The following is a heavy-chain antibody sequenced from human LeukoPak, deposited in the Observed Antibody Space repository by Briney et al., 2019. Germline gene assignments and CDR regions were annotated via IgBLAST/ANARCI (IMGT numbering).Heavy chain of an antibody. J-gene: IGHJ6*02. CDR3: TKDSQGSYDGFWYGTYGMDV. D-gene: IGHD3-16*01. Sequence: GGSLRLYCVASGFSFNTFALTWVRQAPGKGLEWVSTISDYPHYADSVRGRFTISRDNSRKTVFLQMNSLTPEDAATYYCTKDSQGSYDGFWYGTYGMDVWGQGTTVTVSS. V-gene: IGHV3-23*05. CDR1: GFSFNTFA. CDR2: ISDYP.